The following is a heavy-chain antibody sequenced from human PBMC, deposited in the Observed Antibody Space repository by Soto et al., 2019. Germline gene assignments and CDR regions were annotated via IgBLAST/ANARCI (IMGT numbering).Heavy chain of an antibody. Sequence: QVQLVQSGAEVKKPGASVKVSCKASGYTFTSYDINWVRQATGQGLEWMGWMNPNSGNTGYAQKFQGRVTMTRNTSISTTYMELGSLRSEDTAVYYCARASGIQWLGDYYYCGMDVWGQGTTVTVSS. CDR1: GYTFTSYD. CDR2: MNPNSGNT. CDR3: ARASGIQWLGDYYYCGMDV. V-gene: IGHV1-8*01. J-gene: IGHJ6*02. D-gene: IGHD6-19*01.